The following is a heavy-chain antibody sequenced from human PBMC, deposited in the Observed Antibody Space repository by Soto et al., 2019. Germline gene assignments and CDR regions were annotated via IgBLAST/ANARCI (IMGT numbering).Heavy chain of an antibody. V-gene: IGHV5-51*01. CDR3: ARPGGLVAATNDYYYGMAV. CDR2: IYPGDSET. Sequence: SLKISCKGSGYSFTSYWIGWVRQMPGKGLEWMGIIYPGDSETRYSPSFQGQVTISVDKSISTAYLQWSSLKASDTAKYYCARPGGLVAATNDYYYGMAVWGQGTTVTVSS. J-gene: IGHJ6*02. D-gene: IGHD2-15*01. CDR1: GYSFTSYW.